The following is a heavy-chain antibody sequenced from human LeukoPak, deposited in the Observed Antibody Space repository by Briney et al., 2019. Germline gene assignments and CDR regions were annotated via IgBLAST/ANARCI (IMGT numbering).Heavy chain of an antibody. V-gene: IGHV3-21*01. CDR3: ARDEELDTPEYYFEY. D-gene: IGHD5-18*01. CDR2: ISSSSSYI. CDR1: GFTFSSYS. Sequence: GGSLRLSCAASGFTFSSYSMNWVRQAPGKGLEWVSSISSSSSYIYYADSVKGRFTISRDNAKNSLYLQMNSLRAEDTAVYYCARDEELDTPEYYFEYWGQGTLVTVSS. J-gene: IGHJ4*02.